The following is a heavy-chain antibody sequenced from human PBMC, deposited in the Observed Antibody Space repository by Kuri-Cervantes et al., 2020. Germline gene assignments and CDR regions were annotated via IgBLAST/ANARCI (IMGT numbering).Heavy chain of an antibody. CDR3: ARDLIMSAFYYMDV. Sequence: GESLKISCAASGFTFGTYTMNWVRQAPGKGLEWVASITSSGRYLYYADSVKGRFTISRDNAKSSLFLQMSSLRAEDTAVYYCARDLIMSAFYYMDVWGKGTTVTVSS. V-gene: IGHV3-21*03. CDR2: ITSSGRYL. CDR1: GFTFGTYT. D-gene: IGHD3-10*01. J-gene: IGHJ6*03.